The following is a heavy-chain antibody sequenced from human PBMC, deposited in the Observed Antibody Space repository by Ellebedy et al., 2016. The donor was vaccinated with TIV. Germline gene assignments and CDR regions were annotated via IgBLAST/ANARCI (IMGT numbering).Heavy chain of an antibody. CDR3: ARGGLITGNDY. V-gene: IGHV4-31*03. CDR1: GASINTNDYY. CDR2: IYYSGST. D-gene: IGHD1-14*01. Sequence: SETLSLTXTVSGASINTNDYYWSWIRQHPGKGLEWIGYIYYSGSTYYDPSLESRVTISLDTSKNQFSLKLSSVTAADTAIYFCARGGLITGNDYWGQGTLVTVSS. J-gene: IGHJ4*02.